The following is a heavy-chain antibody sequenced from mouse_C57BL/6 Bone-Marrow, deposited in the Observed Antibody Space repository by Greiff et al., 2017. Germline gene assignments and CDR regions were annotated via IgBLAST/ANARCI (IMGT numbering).Heavy chain of an antibody. CDR1: EYEFPSHD. D-gene: IGHD2-1*01. CDR2: INSDGGST. Sequence: EVKLVESGGGLVQPGASLKLSCEATEYEFPSHDMSWVRKTPEKRLELVAAINSDGGSTYYPDTMERRFIISRDNTKRTLYLQMSSMRSEDTALYYCARRGNYEGYFDVWGTGTTVTVSS. J-gene: IGHJ1*03. CDR3: ARRGNYEGYFDV. V-gene: IGHV5-2*01.